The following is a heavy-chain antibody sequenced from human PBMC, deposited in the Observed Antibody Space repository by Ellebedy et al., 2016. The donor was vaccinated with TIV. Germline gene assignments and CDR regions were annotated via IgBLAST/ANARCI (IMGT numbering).Heavy chain of an antibody. CDR2: IYYSGDT. CDR3: ARVSRYFEY. J-gene: IGHJ4*02. Sequence: MPSETLSLTCTVSSGSIISYYWTWIRKPPGKGLEWIGYIYYSGDTNYNPSLKSRATISVDTSKNQFSLNLSSVTAADPAVYYCARVSRYFEYWGQGILVPVSS. CDR1: SGSIISYY. V-gene: IGHV4-59*01.